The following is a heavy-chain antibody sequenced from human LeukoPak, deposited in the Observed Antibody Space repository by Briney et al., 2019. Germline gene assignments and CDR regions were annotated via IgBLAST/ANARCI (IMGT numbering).Heavy chain of an antibody. D-gene: IGHD6-19*01. V-gene: IGHV1-18*01. J-gene: IGHJ4*02. Sequence: ASVKVSFKGSGYTFTTYGISWVRQAPGQGLEWMGWISAYNGNTNYAQKLQGRVTMTTDTSTSTAYMELRSLRSDDTAVYYCARDYSSGWPNFDYWGQGTLVTVSS. CDR3: ARDYSSGWPNFDY. CDR2: ISAYNGNT. CDR1: GYTFTTYG.